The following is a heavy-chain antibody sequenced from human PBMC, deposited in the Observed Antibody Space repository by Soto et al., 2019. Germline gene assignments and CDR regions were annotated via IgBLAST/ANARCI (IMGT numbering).Heavy chain of an antibody. Sequence: GSGPTLVNPTQTLTLTCTFSGFSLSTSGVGVGWIRQPPGKALEWLALIYWDDDKRYSPSLKSRLTITKDTSKNQVVLTMTNMDPADTATYYCAHVIVLVPAASVVAFDYWGQGTLVTVSS. CDR3: AHVIVLVPAASVVAFDY. CDR2: IYWDDDK. V-gene: IGHV2-5*02. J-gene: IGHJ4*02. CDR1: GFSLSTSGVG. D-gene: IGHD2-2*01.